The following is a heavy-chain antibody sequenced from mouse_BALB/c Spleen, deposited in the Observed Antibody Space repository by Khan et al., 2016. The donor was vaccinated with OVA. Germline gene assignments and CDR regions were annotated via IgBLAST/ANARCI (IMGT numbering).Heavy chain of an antibody. CDR2: IWAGGST. V-gene: IGHV2-9*02. CDR1: GFSLATYG. CDR3: ARYYGNDGWYLDV. J-gene: IGHJ1*01. Sequence: QVQLKQSGPGLVAPSQSLSITCTVSGFSLATYGVHWVRQPPGKGLEWLGVIWAGGSTTYYSALMSRLSISTDNSKSQVFLKMNSLQTDDTAMYYCARYYGNDGWYLDVWGAGTTVTVSS. D-gene: IGHD2-2*01.